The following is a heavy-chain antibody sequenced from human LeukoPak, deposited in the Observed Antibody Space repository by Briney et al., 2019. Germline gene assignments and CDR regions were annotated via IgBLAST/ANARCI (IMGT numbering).Heavy chain of an antibody. CDR3: AHLGAPANFYYFDY. J-gene: IGHJ4*02. CDR1: GFSLSTSAVG. Sequence: SGPTLVKPTQTLTLTCTFSGFSLSTSAVGVGWIRQPPGKALEWLALIYWDDDKRYIPSLKSRLTITKDTSKNQVVLTMTNMDPVDTATYYCAHLGAPANFYYFDYWGQGTLVTVSS. D-gene: IGHD3-16*01. V-gene: IGHV2-5*02. CDR2: IYWDDDK.